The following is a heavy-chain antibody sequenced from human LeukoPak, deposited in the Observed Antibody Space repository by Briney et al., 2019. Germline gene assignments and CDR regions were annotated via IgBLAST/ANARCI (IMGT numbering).Heavy chain of an antibody. CDR2: ISSSSSTI. Sequence: GGSLRLSCAASGFTFSSYSMNWVRQAPGKGLEWVSYISSSSSTIYYADSVKGRFTISRDKAKNSLYLQMNSLRAEDTAVYYCARDSAIIVAPTFDYWGQGTLVTVSS. D-gene: IGHD5-12*01. V-gene: IGHV3-48*01. J-gene: IGHJ4*02. CDR1: GFTFSSYS. CDR3: ARDSAIIVAPTFDY.